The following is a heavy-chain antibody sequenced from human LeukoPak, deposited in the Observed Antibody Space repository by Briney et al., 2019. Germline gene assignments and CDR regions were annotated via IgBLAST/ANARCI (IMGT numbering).Heavy chain of an antibody. Sequence: ASVKVSCKASGGTFSSYAISWVRQAPGQGLEWMGWISAYNGNTNYAQKLQGRVTMTTDTSTSTAYMELRSLRSDDTAVYYCARAAYSSGWGEYFDYWGQGTLVTVSS. D-gene: IGHD6-19*01. V-gene: IGHV1-18*01. J-gene: IGHJ4*02. CDR2: ISAYNGNT. CDR3: ARAAYSSGWGEYFDY. CDR1: GGTFSSYA.